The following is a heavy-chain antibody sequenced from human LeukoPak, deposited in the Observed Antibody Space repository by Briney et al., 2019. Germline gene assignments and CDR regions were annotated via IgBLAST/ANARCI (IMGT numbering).Heavy chain of an antibody. CDR2: IYYSGST. D-gene: IGHD6-13*01. CDR1: GGSISSYY. J-gene: IGHJ4*02. Sequence: SETLSLTCTVSGGSISSYYWSWIRQPPGKGLEWIGYIYYSGSTNYNPSLKSRVTISVDTSKNQFSLKLSSVTAADTAVYYCAIIAAAGRFDYWGQGTLVTVSS. V-gene: IGHV4-59*12. CDR3: AIIAAAGRFDY.